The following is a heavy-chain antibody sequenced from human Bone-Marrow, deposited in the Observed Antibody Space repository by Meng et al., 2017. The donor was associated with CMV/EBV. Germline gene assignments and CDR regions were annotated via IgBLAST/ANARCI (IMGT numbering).Heavy chain of an antibody. CDR3: ASGNEKYSSSSYYFYYGMDV. CDR1: GGTFSNYA. V-gene: IGHV1-69*10. CDR2: IIPMLGIA. D-gene: IGHD6-6*01. J-gene: IGHJ6*02. Sequence: VKVSCKASGGTFSNYAISWVRQAPGQGLEWMGGIIPMLGIANYAQKFQGRVTIIADRATNTAYMELSTLRSEDTAVYYCASGNEKYSSSSYYFYYGMDVWGQGTTVTVSS.